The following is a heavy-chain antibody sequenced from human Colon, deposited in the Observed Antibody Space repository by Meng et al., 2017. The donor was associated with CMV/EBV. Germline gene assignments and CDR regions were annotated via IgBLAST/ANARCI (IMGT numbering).Heavy chain of an antibody. CDR2: IYYSGST. D-gene: IGHD2-2*01. Sequence: SETLSLTCTVSGGSISSSSYNWGWIRQPPGKGLEWIGSIYYSGSTYYNPSLKSRVTISADTSNNQFSLKLSSVTAADTAVYYCARGLFDIVVVPAARGCNWFDPWGQGTLVTVSS. CDR3: ARGLFDIVVVPAARGCNWFDP. V-gene: IGHV4-39*07. CDR1: GGSISSSSYN. J-gene: IGHJ5*02.